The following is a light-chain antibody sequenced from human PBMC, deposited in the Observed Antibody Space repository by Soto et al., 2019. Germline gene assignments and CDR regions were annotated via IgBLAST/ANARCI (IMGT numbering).Light chain of an antibody. CDR3: KHCDTYGA. V-gene: IGKV1-5*01. J-gene: IGKJ1*01. CDR1: RNIERW. CDR2: DAS. Sequence: DIQMTQSPSTLSASLGDRVTITCRARRNIERWLAWYQQNPGRAPKLLISDASTLETGVPSRFSAGGSGTEFTLTISNLQADDFATYYCKHCDTYGAFGPGNRVE.